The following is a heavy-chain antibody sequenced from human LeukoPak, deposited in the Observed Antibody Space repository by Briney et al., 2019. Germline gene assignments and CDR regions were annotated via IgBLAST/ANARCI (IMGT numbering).Heavy chain of an antibody. CDR3: ATSRDLFNFDY. CDR2: FDSAEGDT. CDR1: GYTLTERS. J-gene: IGHJ4*02. Sequence: ASMNVSCKVSGYTLTERSMHWVRQRRGKGREWMGGFDSAEGDTVYAQHLEGRVTMTLDTSTDTAYVALSGLRSKDTAVYYCATSRDLFNFDYGSQATLPIVPS. V-gene: IGHV1-24*01. D-gene: IGHD3-10*01.